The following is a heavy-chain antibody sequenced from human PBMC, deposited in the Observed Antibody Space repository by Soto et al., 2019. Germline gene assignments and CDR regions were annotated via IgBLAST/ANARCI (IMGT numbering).Heavy chain of an antibody. Sequence: HPXGSLRLSCAASGFTFNYYDIQWVRQAPGKGLEWVAVISFDGGKKYYADSVRGRFTISRDNSNNTVFLQMNSLRGEDTAVYYCAREGGAEAAIGHYYYGMDVWGQGTTVTVSS. J-gene: IGHJ6*02. CDR2: ISFDGGKK. V-gene: IGHV3-30-3*01. CDR3: AREGGAEAAIGHYYYGMDV. CDR1: GFTFNYYD. D-gene: IGHD2-2*02.